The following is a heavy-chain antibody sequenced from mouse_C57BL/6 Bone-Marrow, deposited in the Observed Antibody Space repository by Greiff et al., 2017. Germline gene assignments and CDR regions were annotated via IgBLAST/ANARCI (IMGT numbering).Heavy chain of an antibody. D-gene: IGHD1-1*01. J-gene: IGHJ1*03. CDR1: GYTFTDYY. V-gene: IGHV1-76*01. CDR3: ARGTTVVATGYFDV. CDR2: IYPGSGNT. Sequence: VQLQQSGAELVRPGASVKLSCKASGYTFTDYYINWVKQRPGQGLEWIARIYPGSGNTYYNEKFKGKATLTAEKSSSTAYMQLSSLTSEDSAVYFCARGTTVVATGYFDVWGTGTTVTVSS.